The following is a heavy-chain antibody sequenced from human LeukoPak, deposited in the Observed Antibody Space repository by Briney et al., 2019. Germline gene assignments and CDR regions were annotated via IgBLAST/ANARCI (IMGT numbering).Heavy chain of an antibody. D-gene: IGHD6-13*01. CDR2: IRHKLNSYTT. CDR1: GFIFSDHY. J-gene: IGHJ4*02. V-gene: IGHV3-72*01. Sequence: GGSLRLSCAASGFIFSDHYMDWVRQAPGKGLEWVGRIRHKLNSYTTEYAASVKGRFTISRDDSKNSVYLQMNGLKNEDTAVYYCARANLPAAGSLDYWGQGTQVTVSS. CDR3: ARANLPAAGSLDY.